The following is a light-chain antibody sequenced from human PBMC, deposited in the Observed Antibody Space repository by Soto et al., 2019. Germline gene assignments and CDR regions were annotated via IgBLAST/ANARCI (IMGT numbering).Light chain of an antibody. CDR2: AAS. CDR1: HGIGND. Sequence: DIQMTQSPSSLSASVGDRVTITCRASHGIGNDLGWYQQKPGKAPKRLIYAASSLQSGVPSRFSGSGSGTEFTLTISSLQPEEFATYYWLQHNTYPYTFGQGTKLEIK. J-gene: IGKJ2*01. CDR3: LQHNTYPYT. V-gene: IGKV1-17*01.